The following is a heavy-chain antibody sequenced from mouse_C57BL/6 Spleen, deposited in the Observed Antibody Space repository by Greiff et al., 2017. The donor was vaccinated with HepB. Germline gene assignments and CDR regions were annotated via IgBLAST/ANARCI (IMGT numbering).Heavy chain of an antibody. CDR1: GFSLTSYA. CDR2: IWTCGGT. D-gene: IGHD2-4*01. CDR3: ARIRYDSWYFDV. J-gene: IGHJ1*03. Sequence: VKLMESGPGLVAPSQSLSITCTVSGFSLTSYAISWVRQPPGKGLEWLGVIWTCGGTNYNSALKSRLSISKDNSKSQVFLKMNSLQTDDTARYYCARIRYDSWYFDVWGTGTTVTVSS. V-gene: IGHV2-9-1*01.